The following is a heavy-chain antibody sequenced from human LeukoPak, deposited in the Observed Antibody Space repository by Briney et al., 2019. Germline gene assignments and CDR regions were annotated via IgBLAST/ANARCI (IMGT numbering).Heavy chain of an antibody. V-gene: IGHV6-1*01. J-gene: IGHJ4*02. CDR1: GDSVSSQGAI. CDR3: ARAGSGSSAFLFDS. Sequence: SQTLSLTCAISGDSVSSQGAIWHWIRQSPSGGLEWLGRTYYRTKWYDDCAAFVKGRITISPDTSQNQFSLHLNSVTPEDTGVYYCARAGSGSSAFLFDSWGQGTLVTVSS. CDR2: TYYRTKWYD. D-gene: IGHD6-6*01.